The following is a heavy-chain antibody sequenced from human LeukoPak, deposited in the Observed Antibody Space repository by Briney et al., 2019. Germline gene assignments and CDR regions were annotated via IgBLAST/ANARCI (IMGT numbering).Heavy chain of an antibody. CDR1: GYTFTGYY. D-gene: IGHD5-12*01. J-gene: IGHJ4*02. V-gene: IGHV1-2*02. Sequence: VASVKVSCKASGYTFTGYYMHWVRQAPGLGLDWMGWINPNSGDTNYAQKFQGRVTMTRDTSIRTAYLELSGLKSDDTAVYYCAKNPYEYYFDYWGQGTLVTVSS. CDR3: AKNPYEYYFDY. CDR2: INPNSGDT.